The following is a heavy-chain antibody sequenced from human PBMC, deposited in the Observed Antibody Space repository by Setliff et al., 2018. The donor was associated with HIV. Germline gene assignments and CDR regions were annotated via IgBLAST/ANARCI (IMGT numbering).Heavy chain of an antibody. D-gene: IGHD1-26*01. V-gene: IGHV3-30*01. J-gene: IGHJ6*03. CDR2: ISYDESNK. Sequence: SLRLSCVASGFTFSNYAMHWVRQAPGKGLEWVTVISYDESNKYYGDSVKGRFTISRDNSKNTLYLQMNSLRAEDTAVYYCAWGPNRYSGTYSYYYYMDVWGKGTTVTVSS. CDR3: AWGPNRYSGTYSYYYYMDV. CDR1: GFTFSNYA.